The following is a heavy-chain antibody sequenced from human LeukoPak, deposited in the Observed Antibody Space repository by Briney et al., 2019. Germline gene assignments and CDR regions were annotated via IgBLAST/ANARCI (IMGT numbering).Heavy chain of an antibody. CDR2: ISGSGGST. V-gene: IGHV3-23*01. J-gene: IGHJ1*01. D-gene: IGHD3-22*01. CDR3: AKVSHVYYYDSSGYYYPTEYFQH. CDR1: GFTFSSYE. Sequence: GGSLRLSCAASGFTFSSYEMNWVRQAPGKGPEWVSAISGSGGSTYYADSVKGRFTISRDNSKNTLYLQMNSLRAEDTAVYYCAKVSHVYYYDSSGYYYPTEYFQHWGQGTLVTVSS.